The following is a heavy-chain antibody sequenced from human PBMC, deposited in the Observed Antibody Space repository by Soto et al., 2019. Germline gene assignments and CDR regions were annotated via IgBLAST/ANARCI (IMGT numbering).Heavy chain of an antibody. CDR1: GYTFTSYG. CDR2: ISAYNGNT. D-gene: IGHD3-3*01. V-gene: IGHV1-18*01. Sequence: QVQLVQSGAEVKKPGASVKVSCKASGYTFTSYGISWVRQAPGQGLEWMGWISAYNGNTNYAQKLQGRVTMTTDTSTSTAYMELRSLRSDDTAVYYCVRDHILRFLDSRGIDYWGQGTLVTVSS. J-gene: IGHJ4*02. CDR3: VRDHILRFLDSRGIDY.